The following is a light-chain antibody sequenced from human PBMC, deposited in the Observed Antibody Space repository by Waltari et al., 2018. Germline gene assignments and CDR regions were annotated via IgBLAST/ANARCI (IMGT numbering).Light chain of an antibody. Sequence: DIQMTQSPSSLSASVGERVTITCRASQSISSYLNWYQQKPGKAPKLLIYATSSLQSGVPSRFSGSGSGTDFTLTISSLQPEDFATYYCQQSYSTPQRTFGQGTKVEIK. CDR2: ATS. V-gene: IGKV1-39*01. J-gene: IGKJ1*01. CDR1: QSISSY. CDR3: QQSYSTPQRT.